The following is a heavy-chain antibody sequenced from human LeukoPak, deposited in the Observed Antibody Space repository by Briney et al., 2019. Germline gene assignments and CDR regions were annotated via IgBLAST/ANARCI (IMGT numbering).Heavy chain of an antibody. CDR2: INPNSGGT. D-gene: IGHD5-24*01. CDR3: AREATMADNWFDP. J-gene: IGHJ5*02. Sequence: GSVKVSCKASGYTFTGYYMHWVRQTPGQGLEWMGWINPNSGGTNYAQKFQGRVTMTRDTSISTAYMELSRLRSDDTAVYYCAREATMADNWFDPWGQGTLVTVSS. V-gene: IGHV1-2*02. CDR1: GYTFTGYY.